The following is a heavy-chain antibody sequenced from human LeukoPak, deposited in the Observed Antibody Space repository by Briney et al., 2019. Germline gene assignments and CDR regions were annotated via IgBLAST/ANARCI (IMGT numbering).Heavy chain of an antibody. CDR2: INPNSGGT. Sequence: GASVKVSCKASGYTFTGYCMHWVRQAPGQGLEWMGWINPNSGGTNYAQKFQGRVTMTRDTSISTAYMELSRLRSDDTAVYYCARGGLGYCSSTSCYDWFDPWGQGTLVTVSS. D-gene: IGHD2-2*01. V-gene: IGHV1-2*02. J-gene: IGHJ5*02. CDR1: GYTFTGYC. CDR3: ARGGLGYCSSTSCYDWFDP.